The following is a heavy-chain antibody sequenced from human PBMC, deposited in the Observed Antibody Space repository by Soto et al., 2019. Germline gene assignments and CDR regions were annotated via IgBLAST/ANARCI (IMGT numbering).Heavy chain of an antibody. CDR3: AKYYDFWSGFPDV. CDR2: ISYDGSNK. CDR1: GFTFSSYG. Sequence: GGSLRLSCAASGFTFSSYGMHWVRQAPGKGLEWVAVISYDGSNKYYADSVKGRFTISRDNSKNTLYLQMNSLRAEDTAVYYCAKYYDFWSGFPDVWGQGTTVTVSS. J-gene: IGHJ6*02. D-gene: IGHD3-3*01. V-gene: IGHV3-30*18.